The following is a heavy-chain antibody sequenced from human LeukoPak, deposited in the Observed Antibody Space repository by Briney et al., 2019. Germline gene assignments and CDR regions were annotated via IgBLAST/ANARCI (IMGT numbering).Heavy chain of an antibody. Sequence: PGESLRFSCAASGFTFTSYTMNWVRQAPGKGLEWVSHIGTGTSTVGYADSVKGRFTISRDNAKNSVDLQMSSLRVDDSAVYYCVRDKDWGFDSWGQGTLVTVSS. CDR2: IGTGTSTV. V-gene: IGHV3-48*01. J-gene: IGHJ4*02. CDR1: GFTFTSYT. CDR3: VRDKDWGFDS. D-gene: IGHD7-27*01.